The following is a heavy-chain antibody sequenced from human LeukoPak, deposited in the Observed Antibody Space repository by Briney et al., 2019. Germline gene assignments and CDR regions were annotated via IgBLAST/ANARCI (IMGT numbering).Heavy chain of an antibody. CDR2: VSHEGSSK. Sequence: PGRSLRLSCAASGFTFSSYAMHWVRQAPGKGLEWVAFVSHEGSSKFYAESVKGRFGISRDNSKSTTYLQMNGLRADDTAVYYCAKTTGGWPRFFDHWGQGTLVAVSS. CDR3: AKTTGGWPRFFDH. V-gene: IGHV3-30*09. D-gene: IGHD1-1*01. J-gene: IGHJ4*02. CDR1: GFTFSSYA.